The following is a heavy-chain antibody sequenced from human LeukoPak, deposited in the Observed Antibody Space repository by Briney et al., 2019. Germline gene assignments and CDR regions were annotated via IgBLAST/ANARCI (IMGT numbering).Heavy chain of an antibody. CDR2: IIPIFGTA. CDR1: GGTFSSYA. Sequence: ASVKVSCKASGGTFSSYAISWVRQAPGQGLEWMGGIIPIFGTANYAQKFQGRVTITADESTSTAYMELSSLRSEDTAVYYCARDRSGHYYYYYGMDVWGQGTTVTVSS. J-gene: IGHJ6*02. D-gene: IGHD3-3*01. V-gene: IGHV1-69*13. CDR3: ARDRSGHYYYYYGMDV.